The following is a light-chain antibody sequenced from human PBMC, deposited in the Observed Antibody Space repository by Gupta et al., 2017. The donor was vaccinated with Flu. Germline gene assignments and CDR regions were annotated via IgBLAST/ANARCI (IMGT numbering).Light chain of an antibody. CDR3: AAWDDTLDGQVV. J-gene: IGLJ2*01. Sequence: QSVLTQPPSASGTPGQRVTISCSGSSSNVGTNPVNWYQQLPGTAPKLLIFSNNQRPSGVPDRFSGSRSGTSASLAISGLQSEDEAEYYCAAWDDTLDGQVVFGGGTKLTVL. CDR2: SNN. V-gene: IGLV1-44*01. CDR1: SSNVGTNP.